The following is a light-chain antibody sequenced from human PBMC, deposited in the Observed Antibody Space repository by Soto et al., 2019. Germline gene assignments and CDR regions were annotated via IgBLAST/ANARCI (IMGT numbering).Light chain of an antibody. Sequence: EIVLTQSPGTLSLSPGERATLSCRASQSVSSSYLAWYQQKPGQAPRLLIYGASRRATGIPDRISGSGSGTDFALSITRLEPEDFAVYYCQQRSNWPPITFGQGTRREIK. J-gene: IGKJ5*01. CDR1: QSVSSSY. CDR3: QQRSNWPPIT. CDR2: GAS. V-gene: IGKV3D-20*02.